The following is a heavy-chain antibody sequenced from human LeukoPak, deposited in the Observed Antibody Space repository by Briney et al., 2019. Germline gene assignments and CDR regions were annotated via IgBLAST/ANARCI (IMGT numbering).Heavy chain of an antibody. J-gene: IGHJ4*02. CDR3: AQARHGLYYFDF. CDR1: DYGFVTFW. Sequence: GESLKISCKGVDYGFVTFWIGWVRQMPGEGLEWMGFIHRDSSTTYSPSLQGQVTISADKSISTAYLQWSSLKASDTAMYFCAQARHGLYYFDFWGQGTLVTVSS. V-gene: IGHV5-51*01. CDR2: IHRDSST. D-gene: IGHD3-10*01.